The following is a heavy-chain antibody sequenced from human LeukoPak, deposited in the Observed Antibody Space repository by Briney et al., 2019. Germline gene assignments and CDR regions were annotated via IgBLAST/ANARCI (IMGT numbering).Heavy chain of an antibody. Sequence: GGSLRLSCAASGFTFSSYWMSWVRQAPGKGLEWVANIKQDGSEKYYVDSVKGRFTISRDNAKNSLYLQMNSLRAEDTAVYYCARPLRDGYNFDAFDIWGQRTMVTVSS. J-gene: IGHJ3*02. D-gene: IGHD5-24*01. CDR1: GFTFSSYW. CDR3: ARPLRDGYNFDAFDI. V-gene: IGHV3-7*05. CDR2: IKQDGSEK.